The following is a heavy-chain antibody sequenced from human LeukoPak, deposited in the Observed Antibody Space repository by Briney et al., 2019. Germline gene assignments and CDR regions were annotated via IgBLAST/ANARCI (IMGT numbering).Heavy chain of an antibody. CDR2: IYYSGHT. CDR1: GGSISGYY. V-gene: IGHV4-59*08. CDR3: ARHDYYGSLNWFDP. D-gene: IGHD3-10*01. Sequence: SETLSLTCTVSGGSISGYYWSWIRQPPGKGLEWVGYIYYSGHTNYNPSLKSRVTISVDTSKNQFSLKLTSVTAADTAVYYCARHDYYGSLNWFDPWGQGTLITVSS. J-gene: IGHJ5*02.